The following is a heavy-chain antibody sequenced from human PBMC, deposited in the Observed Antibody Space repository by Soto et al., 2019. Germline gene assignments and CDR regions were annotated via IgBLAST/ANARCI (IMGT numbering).Heavy chain of an antibody. CDR1: GGSISSYY. Sequence: SETLSLTCTVSGGSISSYYWSWIRQPPGKGLEWIGYIYYSGSTNYNPSLKSRVTISVDTSKNQFSLKLSSVTAADTAVYYCARHPRGYDLRVAFDIWGQGTMVTVSS. V-gene: IGHV4-59*08. J-gene: IGHJ3*02. D-gene: IGHD5-12*01. CDR2: IYYSGST. CDR3: ARHPRGYDLRVAFDI.